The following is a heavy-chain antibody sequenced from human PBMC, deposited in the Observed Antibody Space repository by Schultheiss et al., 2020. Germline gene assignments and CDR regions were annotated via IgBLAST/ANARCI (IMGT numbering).Heavy chain of an antibody. D-gene: IGHD3-16*01. CDR2: VWFDGSNK. CDR3: AKDATGSREYYDSNGISFDY. Sequence: GESLKISCAASGFTFSSYAMHWVRQAPGKGLEWVAVVWFDGSNKYYTDSVKGRFTISRDNSKNILYLQMNRLRAEDTAIYYCAKDATGSREYYDSNGISFDYWGQGTLVTVSS. J-gene: IGHJ4*02. CDR1: GFTFSSYA. V-gene: IGHV3-33*06.